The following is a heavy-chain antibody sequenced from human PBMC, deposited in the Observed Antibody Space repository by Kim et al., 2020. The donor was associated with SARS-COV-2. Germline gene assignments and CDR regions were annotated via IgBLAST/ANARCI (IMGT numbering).Heavy chain of an antibody. CDR2: TYYRSKWFS. J-gene: IGHJ4*02. D-gene: IGHD2-21*01. Sequence: SQTLSLTCDISGDSVSSNSAAWNWVRQSPSRGLEWLGRTYYRSKWFSDYAVSVKSRITINPDTSKNQFSLQLNSVTPEDTAVYYCARIVGQQTDYWGQGTLVTVSS. V-gene: IGHV6-1*01. CDR1: GDSVSSNSAA. CDR3: ARIVGQQTDY.